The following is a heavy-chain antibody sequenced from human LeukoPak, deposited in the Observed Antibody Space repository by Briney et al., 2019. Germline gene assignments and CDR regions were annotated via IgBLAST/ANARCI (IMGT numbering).Heavy chain of an antibody. CDR1: GYTFAVYY. J-gene: IGHJ4*02. CDR2: INPNSGGT. Sequence: GASVKVSCKASGYTFAVYYMHWVRQAPGQGLEWMGWINPNSGGTNYARKFQGRVTMTRDTSISTVYMELRRLTSDDTAVYYCARDGYMGFGDHWGQGTLITVSS. D-gene: IGHD3-10*01. V-gene: IGHV1-2*02. CDR3: ARDGYMGFGDH.